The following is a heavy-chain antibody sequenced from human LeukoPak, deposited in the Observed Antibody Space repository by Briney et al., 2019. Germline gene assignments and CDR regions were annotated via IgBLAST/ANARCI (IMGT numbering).Heavy chain of an antibody. CDR2: IYYSGST. J-gene: IGHJ3*02. CDR1: GGSISSYY. V-gene: IGHV4-59*01. Sequence: SETLSLTCTVSGGSISSYYWSWIRQPPGKGLEWIGYIYYSGSTNCNPSVKSRVAMSVDTPKKQFSLKLSSLTAADTAVYYCARGGTAVIAPYAFDIWGQGTMVTVSS. D-gene: IGHD4-23*01. CDR3: ARGGTAVIAPYAFDI.